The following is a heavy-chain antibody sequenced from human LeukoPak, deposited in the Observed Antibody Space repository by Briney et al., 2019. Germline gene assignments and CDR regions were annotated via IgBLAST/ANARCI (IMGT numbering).Heavy chain of an antibody. CDR2: ISYDGSNK. J-gene: IGHJ5*02. D-gene: IGHD6-13*01. V-gene: IGHV3-30*04. CDR3: ARDHSSSWPWGSKYNWFDP. Sequence: GGSLRLSCAASGFTFSSYAMHWVRQAPGKGLEWVAVISYDGSNKYYADSVKGRFTISRDNSKNTLYLQMNSLRAEDTAVYYCARDHSSSWPWGSKYNWFDPWGQGTLVTVSS. CDR1: GFTFSSYA.